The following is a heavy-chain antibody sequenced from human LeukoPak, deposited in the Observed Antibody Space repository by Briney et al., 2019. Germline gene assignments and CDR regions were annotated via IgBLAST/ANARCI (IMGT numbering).Heavy chain of an antibody. Sequence: SETLSLNCTVSDDFTSRFYWSWIRQPPGKGLEWIGHLFLSGATNYSPSLKSRLTMSVGTSKMHFSLRLTSVTAADTAVYFCARIDPLGFFDYWGQGMLVTVSS. CDR3: ARIDPLGFFDY. D-gene: IGHD3-10*01. V-gene: IGHV4-59*01. CDR2: LFLSGAT. CDR1: DDFTSRFY. J-gene: IGHJ4*02.